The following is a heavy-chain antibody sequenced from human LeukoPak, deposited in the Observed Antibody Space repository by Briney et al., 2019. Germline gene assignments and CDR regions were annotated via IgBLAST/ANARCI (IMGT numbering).Heavy chain of an antibody. J-gene: IGHJ3*02. CDR2: INHSGST. Sequence: SETLSLTCAVYGGSFSGYYWSWIRQPPGKGLEWIGEINHSGSTNYNPSLKSRVTISVDTSKNQFSLKLSSVTAADTAVYYCARGLRKWFGVVFHDTFDIWGQGTMVTVSS. CDR3: ARGLRKWFGVVFHDTFDI. V-gene: IGHV4-34*01. D-gene: IGHD3-3*01. CDR1: GGSFSGYY.